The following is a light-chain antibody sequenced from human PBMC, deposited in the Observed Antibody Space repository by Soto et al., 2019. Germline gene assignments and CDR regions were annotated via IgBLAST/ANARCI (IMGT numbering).Light chain of an antibody. CDR3: QQRKNWRGFT. V-gene: IGKV3-11*01. J-gene: IGKJ3*01. Sequence: EIVLTQSPATLSLSPGERATLSCRASQSVSSYLAWYQQKPGQAPRLLIYGASNRATGIPARFSGSGSGTDFTLTISSLEPKDSAVYYCQQRKNWRGFTFGPGTKVDIK. CDR2: GAS. CDR1: QSVSSY.